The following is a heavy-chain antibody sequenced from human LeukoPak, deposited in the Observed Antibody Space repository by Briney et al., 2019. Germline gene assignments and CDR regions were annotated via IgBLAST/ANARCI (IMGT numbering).Heavy chain of an antibody. D-gene: IGHD3-22*01. Sequence: ASVKVSCKASVYTFTRYDINWVRQATGQGLEWMGWMNPNSGNTGYAQKFQGRVTMTRNTSRSTAYMELSSLRSEDTAVYYCARCLRDSSGREYFQEWGQGTLVTVSS. CDR3: ARCLRDSSGREYFQE. CDR1: VYTFTRYD. CDR2: MNPNSGNT. V-gene: IGHV1-8*01. J-gene: IGHJ1*01.